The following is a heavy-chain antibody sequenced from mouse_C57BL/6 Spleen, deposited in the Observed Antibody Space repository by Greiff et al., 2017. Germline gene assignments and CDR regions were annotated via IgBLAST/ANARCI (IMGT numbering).Heavy chain of an antibody. CDR3: ARGEDDGYIFAY. V-gene: IGHV1-81*01. D-gene: IGHD2-3*01. J-gene: IGHJ3*01. Sequence: QVQLQQSGAELARPGAPVKLSCKASGYTFTSYGISWVKQRTGQGLEWIGEIYPRSGNTYYNEKFKGKATLTADKSSSTAYMALRSLTSEDSAVYFGARGEDDGYIFAYWGQGTLVTVSA. CDR1: GYTFTSYG. CDR2: IYPRSGNT.